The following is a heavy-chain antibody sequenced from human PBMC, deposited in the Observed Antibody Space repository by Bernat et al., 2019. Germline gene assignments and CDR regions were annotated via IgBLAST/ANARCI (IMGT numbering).Heavy chain of an antibody. Sequence: QVQLVQSGAEVKKPVASVKVSCKASGYIFTGYYMHWVRQAPGQGLEWMGWINPNSGGTNYAQKFQGWVTMTRDTSISTAYMELSRLRSDDTAVYYCAIQQQLATGAFDIWGQGTMVTVSS. CDR2: INPNSGGT. J-gene: IGHJ3*02. CDR3: AIQQQLATGAFDI. CDR1: GYIFTGYY. V-gene: IGHV1-2*04. D-gene: IGHD6-13*01.